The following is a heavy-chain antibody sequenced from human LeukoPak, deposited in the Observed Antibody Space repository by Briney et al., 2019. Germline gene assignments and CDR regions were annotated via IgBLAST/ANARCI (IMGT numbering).Heavy chain of an antibody. D-gene: IGHD6-13*01. CDR2: ISAYNGNT. CDR3: ARGTLSSSWFPYYYYYYYMDV. J-gene: IGHJ6*03. Sequence: ASVKVSCKASGYTFTSYGISWVRQAPGQGLEWMGWISAYNGNTNYAQKLQGRVTMTTDTSTSTAYMELRSLRSDDTAVYYSARGTLSSSWFPYYYYYYYMDVWGKGTTVTVSS. V-gene: IGHV1-18*01. CDR1: GYTFTSYG.